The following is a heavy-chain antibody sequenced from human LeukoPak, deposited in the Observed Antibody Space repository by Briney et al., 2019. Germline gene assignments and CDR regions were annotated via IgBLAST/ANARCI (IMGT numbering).Heavy chain of an antibody. CDR1: GFTVSSRY. Sequence: GGSLRLSCAASGFTVSSRYMSWVRQAPGEGLEWVSAISGSGGSTYYADSVKGRFTISRDNSKNTLYLQMNSLRAEDTAVYYCAKGGRPDWSPHYWGQGTLVTVSS. J-gene: IGHJ4*02. V-gene: IGHV3-23*01. CDR2: ISGSGGST. CDR3: AKGGRPDWSPHY. D-gene: IGHD3-9*01.